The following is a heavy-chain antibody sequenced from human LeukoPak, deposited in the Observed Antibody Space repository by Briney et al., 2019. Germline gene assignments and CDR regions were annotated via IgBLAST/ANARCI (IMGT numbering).Heavy chain of an antibody. D-gene: IGHD6-19*01. Sequence: PGGSLRLSCAASGFTFDDYAMHWVRQAPGKGLEWVSGISWNSGSIGYADSVKGRFTISRDNAKNSLYLQMNSLRAEDTALYYCAKDIKQWLDPFFDYWGQGTLVTVSS. CDR1: GFTFDDYA. J-gene: IGHJ4*02. V-gene: IGHV3-9*01. CDR2: ISWNSGSI. CDR3: AKDIKQWLDPFFDY.